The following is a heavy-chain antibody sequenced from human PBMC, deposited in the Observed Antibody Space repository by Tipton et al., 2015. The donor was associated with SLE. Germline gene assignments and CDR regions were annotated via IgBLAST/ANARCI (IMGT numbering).Heavy chain of an antibody. D-gene: IGHD6-19*01. J-gene: IGHJ6*02. V-gene: IGHV5-10-1*01. Sequence: QLVQSGAEVKKPGESLRISCKGSGYRFSSYWISWVRQMPGKGLEWMGRIDPSDSRPSFQGHVTISADKSISTAYLQWSSLKASDTAMYYCARKGAVAEVYYYGMDVWGQGTTVTVSS. CDR2: IDPSDS. CDR1: GYRFSSYW. CDR3: ARKGAVAEVYYYGMDV.